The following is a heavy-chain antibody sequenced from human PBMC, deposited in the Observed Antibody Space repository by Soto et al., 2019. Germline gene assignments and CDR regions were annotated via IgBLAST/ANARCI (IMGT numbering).Heavy chain of an antibody. J-gene: IGHJ4*02. CDR1: GFTFSSYE. CDR2: ISSSGSTI. CDR3: AREGAPYGGNSGIDY. V-gene: IGHV3-48*03. D-gene: IGHD4-17*01. Sequence: EVQLVESGGGLVQPGGSLRLSCAASGFTFSSYEMNWVRQAPGKGLEWVSYISSSGSTIYYADSVKGRFTISRDNAKNSLYLQMNSLRAEDTAVYYCAREGAPYGGNSGIDYWGQGTLVTVSS.